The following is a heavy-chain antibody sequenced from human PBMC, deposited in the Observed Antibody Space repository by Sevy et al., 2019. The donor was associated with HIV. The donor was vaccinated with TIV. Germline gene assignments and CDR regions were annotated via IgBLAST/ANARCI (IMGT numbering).Heavy chain of an antibody. CDR3: VRERAGIDH. D-gene: IGHD6-19*01. Sequence: GESLKISCAASGFTVTFNSMSWVRQAPGRGLVWVSVIYVGRNTYYADSVKGRFTIFRDSFKDTVDLQMGSLRPEDSGVYYCVRERAGIDHWGQGTLVTVSS. CDR2: IYVGRNT. J-gene: IGHJ4*02. V-gene: IGHV3-53*01. CDR1: GFTVTFNS.